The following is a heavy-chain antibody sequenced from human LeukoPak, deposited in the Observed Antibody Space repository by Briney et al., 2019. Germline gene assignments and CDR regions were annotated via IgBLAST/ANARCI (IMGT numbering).Heavy chain of an antibody. Sequence: SETLSLTCTVSGGSVRSYYWSWIRQPPGKRLEWIGYIYYSGSTNYNPSLKSRVTISVDTSKDQVSLKLSSVTAADTAVYYCARERCAGGSCYPDAFDIWGQGTMVTVS. CDR2: IYYSGST. J-gene: IGHJ3*02. D-gene: IGHD2-15*01. V-gene: IGHV4-59*02. CDR1: GGSVRSYY. CDR3: ARERCAGGSCYPDAFDI.